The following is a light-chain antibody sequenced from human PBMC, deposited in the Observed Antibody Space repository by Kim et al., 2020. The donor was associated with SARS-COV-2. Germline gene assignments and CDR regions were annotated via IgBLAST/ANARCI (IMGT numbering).Light chain of an antibody. CDR2: RNN. V-gene: IGLV1-47*01. CDR1: SSNIGSNY. Sequence: GQGVTISCSGSSSNIGSNYVYWYQQLPGTAPKLLIYRNNQRPSGVPDRFSGSKSGTSASLAISGLRSEDEADYYCAAWDDSLSGGVFGTGTKVTVL. J-gene: IGLJ1*01. CDR3: AAWDDSLSGGV.